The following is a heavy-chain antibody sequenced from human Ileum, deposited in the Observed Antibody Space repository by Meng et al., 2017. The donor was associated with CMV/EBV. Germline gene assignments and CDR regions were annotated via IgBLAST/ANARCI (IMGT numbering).Heavy chain of an antibody. CDR1: GYTAWSNH. Sequence: EDFEGVSIPCGESLGLSCDAAGYTAWSNHMSWVRLASSKGLYCVSDINNDGYTSYIDSVKSRFTISRDNSKNTVYFQMNSLRAEDTAIYYCARASPGYGSFPDWGQGTLVTVSS. V-gene: IGHV3-53*01. D-gene: IGHD2-15*01. J-gene: IGHJ4*02. CDR2: INNDGYT. CDR3: ARASPGYGSFPD.